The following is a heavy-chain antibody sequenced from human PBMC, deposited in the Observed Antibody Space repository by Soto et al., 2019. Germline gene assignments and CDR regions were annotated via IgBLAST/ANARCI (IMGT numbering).Heavy chain of an antibody. J-gene: IGHJ6*02. V-gene: IGHV1-69*06. Sequence: QVQLVQSGAEVKKPGSSVKVSCKASGGTFSSYAISWVRQAPGQGLEWMGGIIPIFGTANYAQKFQGRVTSTADKSTSTAYMELSSLRPEDTAVYYCERGTYYYDSSGYYYGHPEANYYYYGMDVWGQGTAVTVSS. CDR2: IIPIFGTA. CDR3: ERGTYYYDSSGYYYGHPEANYYYYGMDV. D-gene: IGHD3-22*01. CDR1: GGTFSSYA.